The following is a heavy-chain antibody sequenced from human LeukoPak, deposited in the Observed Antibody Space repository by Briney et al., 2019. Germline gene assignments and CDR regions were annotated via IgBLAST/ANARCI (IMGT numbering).Heavy chain of an antibody. CDR1: GFTFDDYA. V-gene: IGHV3-9*01. Sequence: GGSLRLSCAASGFTFDDYAMHWVRQAPGKGLEWVSGVSWNSGNIVYADSVKGRFTISRDNAKNSLYLQMNSLRAEDTAVYYCAREIRGYSSSWYPANYYYYGMDVWGQGTTVTVSS. J-gene: IGHJ6*02. D-gene: IGHD6-13*01. CDR2: VSWNSGNI. CDR3: AREIRGYSSSWYPANYYYYGMDV.